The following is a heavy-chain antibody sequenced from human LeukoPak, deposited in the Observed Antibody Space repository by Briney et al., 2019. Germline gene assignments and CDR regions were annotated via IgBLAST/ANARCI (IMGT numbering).Heavy chain of an antibody. CDR2: IYTSGST. CDR1: GDSISSGDYY. Sequence: NSSETLSLTCTVSGDSISSGDYYWRWIRQPAGKGLEWIGRIYTSGSTNYNPSLKSRVTMSVDTSKNQFSLKLSSVTAADTAVYYCARAREWCGELNDAFDIWGQGTMVTVSS. CDR3: ARAREWCGELNDAFDI. D-gene: IGHD3-10*01. V-gene: IGHV4-61*02. J-gene: IGHJ3*02.